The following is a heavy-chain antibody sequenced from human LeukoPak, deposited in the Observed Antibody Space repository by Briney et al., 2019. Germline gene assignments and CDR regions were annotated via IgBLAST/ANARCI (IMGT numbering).Heavy chain of an antibody. V-gene: IGHV3-23*01. D-gene: IGHD3-10*01. CDR2: TSGSGGST. Sequence: HAGGSLRLSCAASGFTFSSYAMSWVRQAPGKGLEWVSATSGSGGSTYYADSVKGRFTISRDNSKNTLYLQMNSLRAEDTAVYYCAKVGDSGSSKTHWFDPWGQGTLVTVSS. CDR1: GFTFSSYA. J-gene: IGHJ5*02. CDR3: AKVGDSGSSKTHWFDP.